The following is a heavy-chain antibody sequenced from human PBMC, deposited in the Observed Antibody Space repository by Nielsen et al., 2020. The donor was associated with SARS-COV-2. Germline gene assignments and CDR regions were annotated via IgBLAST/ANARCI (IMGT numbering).Heavy chain of an antibody. CDR2: IKQDGSEK. V-gene: IGHV3-7*01. Sequence: GESLKISCAASGFTFSNAWMSWVRQAPGKGLEWVANIKQDGSEKYYVDSVKGRFTISRDNAKNSLYLQMNSLRAEDTAVYYCARVRVGLRWPYYGMDVWGQGTTVTVSS. CDR3: ARVRVGLRWPYYGMDV. D-gene: IGHD4-23*01. J-gene: IGHJ6*02. CDR1: GFTFSNAW.